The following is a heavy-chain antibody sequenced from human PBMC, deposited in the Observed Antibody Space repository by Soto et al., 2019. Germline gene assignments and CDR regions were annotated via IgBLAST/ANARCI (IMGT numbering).Heavy chain of an antibody. D-gene: IGHD1-26*01. CDR2: ISYDGSNK. Sequence: GGSLRLSCAASGFTFSSYGMHWVRQAPGKGLEWVAVISYDGSNKYYADSVKGRFTISRDNSKNTLYLQMNSLGAEDTAVYYCAKTSGSYFSAFDYWGQGTLVTVSS. J-gene: IGHJ4*02. V-gene: IGHV3-30*18. CDR1: GFTFSSYG. CDR3: AKTSGSYFSAFDY.